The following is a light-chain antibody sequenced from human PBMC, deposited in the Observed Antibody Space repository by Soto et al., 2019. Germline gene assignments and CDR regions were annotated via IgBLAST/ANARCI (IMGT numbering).Light chain of an antibody. V-gene: IGKV1-39*01. Sequence: DIHLTQSPSSLSFAVGDRVTITCRASQAILTYLNWLQQKAGKAPEVLIYGASGLRSGVPSRFTGSGSATDFTLTITSLQREDAGTYFCQQTFSPDVTFGGGTKV. CDR3: QQTFSPDVT. CDR1: QAILTY. J-gene: IGKJ4*01. CDR2: GAS.